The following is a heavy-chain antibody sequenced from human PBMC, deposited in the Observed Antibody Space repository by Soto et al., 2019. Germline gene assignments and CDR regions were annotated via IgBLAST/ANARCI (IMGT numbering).Heavy chain of an antibody. CDR3: ARDSAYHGP. D-gene: IGHD2-2*01. J-gene: IGHJ4*02. Sequence: QVQLVQSGAEVKKPGASVKVSCKASGYTFTSYAMHWVRQAPGQRLEWMGWINAGNGNTKYSQKFQGRVTITRDTAATTACMEPSNLRSEDTAVYYWARDSAYHGPWAQGTLVTVSS. V-gene: IGHV1-3*01. CDR2: INAGNGNT. CDR1: GYTFTSYA.